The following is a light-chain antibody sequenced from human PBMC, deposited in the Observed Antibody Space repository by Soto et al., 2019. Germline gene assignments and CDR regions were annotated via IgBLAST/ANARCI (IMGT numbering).Light chain of an antibody. V-gene: IGKV3-15*01. CDR3: QQYNIWPLWT. Sequence: ETMLTHYPATLAVPPPHRSTLXYPASESVTSSLAWYQQKPGQPPRLLIYAASTRATDVPARFSGGGSETEFTLTISSLQSEDFAVYFCQQYNIWPLWTFGQGTKVDIK. J-gene: IGKJ1*01. CDR1: ESVTSS. CDR2: AAS.